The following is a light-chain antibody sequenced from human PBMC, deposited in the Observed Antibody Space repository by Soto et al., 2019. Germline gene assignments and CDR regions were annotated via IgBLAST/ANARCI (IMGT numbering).Light chain of an antibody. CDR2: GAS. CDR3: QQYGSSPRVT. CDR1: QSVSSSY. V-gene: IGKV3-20*01. J-gene: IGKJ3*01. Sequence: EIVLTQSPGTLSLSPGERATLSCRASQSVSSSYLAWYQQKPGQAPRLLIYGASSRATGIPDRFSGSGSGTAFTLTISRLEPEDFAVDYCQQYGSSPRVTFGPGTKVDIK.